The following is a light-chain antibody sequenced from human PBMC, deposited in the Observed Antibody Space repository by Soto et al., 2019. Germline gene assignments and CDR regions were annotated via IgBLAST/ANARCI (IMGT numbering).Light chain of an antibody. CDR3: MQGAHWPYT. J-gene: IGKJ2*01. V-gene: IGKV2-30*02. CDR2: KVS. CDR1: QSLVHSDGNTY. Sequence: DVVMTQSPHSLPVTLGQPASISCRSSQSLVHSDGNTYLNWFHQWPGQSPRRLVYKVSNRDSGVPDRFSGSGSGTDFTLKISRVEAEDVGLYYCMQGAHWPYTFGQGTKLEIK.